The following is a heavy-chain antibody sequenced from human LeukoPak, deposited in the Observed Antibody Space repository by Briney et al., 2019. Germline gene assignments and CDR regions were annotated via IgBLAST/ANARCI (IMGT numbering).Heavy chain of an antibody. Sequence: GGSLRLSCAASGFSVSSNYMAWVRQAPGKGLEWVSVLYSGGTIYYADSVKGRFTISRDNSQNTLNLQMNSLRVEDTAVYYCATKSGSLVWGVLGFYGMDVWGQGTTVTVSS. CDR3: ATKSGSLVWGVLGFYGMDV. CDR1: GFSVSSNY. J-gene: IGHJ6*02. V-gene: IGHV3-53*01. D-gene: IGHD3-10*01. CDR2: LYSGGTI.